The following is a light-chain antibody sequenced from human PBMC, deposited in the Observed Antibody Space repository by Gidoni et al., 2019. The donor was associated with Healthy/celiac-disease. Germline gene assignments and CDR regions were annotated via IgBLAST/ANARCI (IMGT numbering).Light chain of an antibody. V-gene: IGKV3-20*01. Sequence: EIVLTQSPGTLSLSPGERATLSCRASQSVSSSYLAWYQQKPGQAPRLLIYGASSRATGIPDRFSGSGSGTDFTLTISRLGPEDFAVYYCQQYGSSPYTFGQGAKLEIQ. CDR3: QQYGSSPYT. J-gene: IGKJ2*01. CDR2: GAS. CDR1: QSVSSSY.